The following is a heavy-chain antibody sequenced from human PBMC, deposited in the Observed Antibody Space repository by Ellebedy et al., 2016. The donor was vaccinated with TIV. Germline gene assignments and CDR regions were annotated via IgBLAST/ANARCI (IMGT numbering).Heavy chain of an antibody. D-gene: IGHD5-12*01. V-gene: IGHV1-18*04. CDR1: GYTFINYG. CDR2: INPYNGNR. CDR3: ARYRLGKGSGYEFFDY. Sequence: AASVKVSCKASGYTFINYGFIWLRPAPGQVLEWMGWINPYNGNRNYAQKLQGRLTITTDTSTGTAYIELRSLRSYDTAVYYCARYRLGKGSGYEFFDYWGQGTLVTVSS. J-gene: IGHJ4*02.